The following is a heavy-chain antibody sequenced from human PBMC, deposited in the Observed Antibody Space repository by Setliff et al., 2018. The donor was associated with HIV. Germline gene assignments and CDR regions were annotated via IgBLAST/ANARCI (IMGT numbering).Heavy chain of an antibody. CDR2: IFYSGIT. CDR1: GGSFTSRSYY. CDR3: ARARFWSGYYTGDNYYYMDV. J-gene: IGHJ6*03. Sequence: SETLSLTCTVSGGSFTSRSYYWGWIRQPPGKGLEWIGSIFYSGITYYNPSLKSRVTISLDTSKNRFSLKLSSVTAADTAVYYCARARFWSGYYTGDNYYYMDVWGKGTTVTVSS. D-gene: IGHD3-3*01. V-gene: IGHV4-39*07.